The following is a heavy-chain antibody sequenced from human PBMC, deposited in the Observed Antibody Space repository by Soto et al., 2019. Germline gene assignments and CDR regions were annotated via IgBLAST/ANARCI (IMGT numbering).Heavy chain of an antibody. CDR1: GYTFTSYT. Sequence: ASVKVSCKASGYTFTSYTINWVRQAPGQGLEWMGWINPYNSNTNYAQKFQDRVTMTTDTSTSTAYMELRSLRSDDTAVYYCARLDCYNRPHFCYWGQRTTVTVSS. D-gene: IGHD2-21*01. CDR2: INPYNSNT. V-gene: IGHV1-18*01. J-gene: IGHJ4*01. CDR3: ARLDCYNRPHFCY.